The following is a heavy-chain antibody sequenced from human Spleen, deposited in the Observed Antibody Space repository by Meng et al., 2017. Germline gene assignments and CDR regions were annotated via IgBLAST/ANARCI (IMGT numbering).Heavy chain of an antibody. CDR1: GFTFSNAW. CDR3: TGHIDY. Sequence: GESLKISCAGSGFTFSNAWMTWVRQAPGKGLEWIGRMKSNVDGGTVDYAAALKGRFFIPRDDPKNMFYLQMNSLKSEDTSVYYCTGHIDYWGHGTLVTVSS. V-gene: IGHV3-15*01. CDR2: MKSNVDGGTV. J-gene: IGHJ4*01.